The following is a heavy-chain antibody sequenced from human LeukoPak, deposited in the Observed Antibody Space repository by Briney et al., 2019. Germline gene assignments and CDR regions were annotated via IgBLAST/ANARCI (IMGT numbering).Heavy chain of an antibody. CDR1: GFTFNSYW. D-gene: IGHD3-22*01. CDR2: INTDGSIT. V-gene: IGHV3-74*01. J-gene: IGHJ4*02. CDR3: VASSGYPDY. Sequence: GGSLRLSCAASGFTFNSYWMHWVRRAPGKGLLWVSRINTDGSITTYADSVKGRFTISRDNAKNTVYLQMNSLRAKDTAVYYCVASSGYPDYWGQGTLVTVSS.